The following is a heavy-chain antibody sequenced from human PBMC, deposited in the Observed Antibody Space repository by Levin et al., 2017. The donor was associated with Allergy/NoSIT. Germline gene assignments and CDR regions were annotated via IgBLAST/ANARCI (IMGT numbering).Heavy chain of an antibody. V-gene: IGHV4-59*01. D-gene: IGHD3-10*01. Sequence: SQTLSLTCTVSGGSISSYYWSWIRQPPGKGLEWIGYIYYSGSTNYNPSLKSRVTISVDTSKNQFSLKLSSVTAADTAVYYCARSRPPGYGSGRYPLQFDYWGQGTLVTVSS. CDR1: GGSISSYY. CDR3: ARSRPPGYGSGRYPLQFDY. CDR2: IYYSGST. J-gene: IGHJ4*02.